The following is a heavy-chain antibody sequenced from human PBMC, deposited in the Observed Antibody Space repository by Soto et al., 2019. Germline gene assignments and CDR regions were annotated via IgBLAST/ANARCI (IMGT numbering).Heavy chain of an antibody. CDR3: ARGPTPYCGGDCYEWWFDP. J-gene: IGHJ5*02. Sequence: SETLSLTCAVYGGSFSGYYWSWIRQPPGKGLEWIGEVNHSGSTNYNPSLKSRVTISVDTSKNQFSLKLSSVTAADTAVYYCARGPTPYCGGDCYEWWFDPWGQGTLVTVSS. CDR2: VNHSGST. CDR1: GGSFSGYY. D-gene: IGHD2-21*02. V-gene: IGHV4-34*01.